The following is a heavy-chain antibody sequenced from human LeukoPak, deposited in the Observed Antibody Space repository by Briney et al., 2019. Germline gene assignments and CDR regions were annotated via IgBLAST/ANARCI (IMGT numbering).Heavy chain of an antibody. V-gene: IGHV4-59*01. Sequence: SETLSLTCTVSGGSISSYYWSWIRQPPGKGLEWIGYIYYSGSTNYNPSLKSRVTISVDTSKNQFSLKLSSVTAADTAVYYCARDLGYCSSTSCSAYYYYYMDVWGKGTTVTVSS. CDR2: IYYSGST. CDR1: GGSISSYY. CDR3: ARDLGYCSSTSCSAYYYYYMDV. D-gene: IGHD2-2*01. J-gene: IGHJ6*03.